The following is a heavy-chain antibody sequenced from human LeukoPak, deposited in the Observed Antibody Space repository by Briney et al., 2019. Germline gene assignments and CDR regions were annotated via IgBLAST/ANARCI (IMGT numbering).Heavy chain of an antibody. CDR1: GFTFSSYA. CDR2: ISYDGSNK. V-gene: IGHV3-30-3*01. Sequence: PGGSLRLSCAASGFTFSSYAMHWVRQAPGKGLEWVAVISYDGSNKYYADSVKGRFTISRDNSKNTLYLQMNSLRAEDTAVYYCARPNTAMVARYYFDYWGQGTLVTVSS. CDR3: ARPNTAMVARYYFDY. J-gene: IGHJ4*02. D-gene: IGHD5-18*01.